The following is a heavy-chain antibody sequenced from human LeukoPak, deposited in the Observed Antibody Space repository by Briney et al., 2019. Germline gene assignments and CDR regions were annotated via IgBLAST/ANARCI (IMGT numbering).Heavy chain of an antibody. V-gene: IGHV3-7*01. Sequence: GGSLRLSCEVSGFTFTDYWMNWVRQAPGKGPEWVASIRQDGSEKTYVDSVKGRFTISRDNTKNSLSLQLNGLRAEDTAVYYCARDGTAAGLYFDLWGQGTLVTVFS. CDR3: ARDGTAAGLYFDL. CDR2: IRQDGSEK. J-gene: IGHJ4*01. CDR1: GFTFTDYW. D-gene: IGHD6-13*01.